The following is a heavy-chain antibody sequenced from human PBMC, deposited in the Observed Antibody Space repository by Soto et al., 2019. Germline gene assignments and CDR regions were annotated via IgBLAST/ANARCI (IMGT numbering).Heavy chain of an antibody. J-gene: IGHJ4*02. Sequence: ASVKVSCKASGYTFTSYDINWVRQATGQGLEWMGWMNPNSGNTGYAQKFQGRVTMTRNTSISTAYMELSSLRSEDTAVYYCARVAGVYYGSSGITTGVGDFDYWGQGTLVTVSS. CDR1: GYTFTSYD. V-gene: IGHV1-8*01. CDR2: MNPNSGNT. CDR3: ARVAGVYYGSSGITTGVGDFDY. D-gene: IGHD3-22*01.